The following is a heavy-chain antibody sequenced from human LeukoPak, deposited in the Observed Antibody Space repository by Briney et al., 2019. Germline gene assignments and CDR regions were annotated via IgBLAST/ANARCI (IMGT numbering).Heavy chain of an antibody. CDR2: IYHSGST. Sequence: SQTLSLTCAVSGGSISSGGYSWSWIRQPPGKGLEWIEYIYHSGSTYYNPSLKSRVTISVDTSKNQFSLKLSSVTAADTAVYYCARDGSGSFHFDYWGQGTLVTVSS. J-gene: IGHJ4*02. CDR1: GGSISSGGYS. D-gene: IGHD3-10*01. CDR3: ARDGSGSFHFDY. V-gene: IGHV4-30-2*01.